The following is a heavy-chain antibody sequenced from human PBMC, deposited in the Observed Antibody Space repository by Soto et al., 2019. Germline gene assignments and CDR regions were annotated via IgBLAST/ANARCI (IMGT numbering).Heavy chain of an antibody. Sequence: SETLSLTCTVYGGSFSGYYWTWIRLPPGKGLEWIGEINHTGSTTYSPSLKSRVTISLDTSNNHFSLRVTSVTAADTAIYYCARGDWSGTLDYWGRGTLVTVSS. V-gene: IGHV4-34*01. CDR1: GGSFSGYY. CDR3: ARGDWSGTLDY. D-gene: IGHD1-7*01. CDR2: INHTGST. J-gene: IGHJ4*02.